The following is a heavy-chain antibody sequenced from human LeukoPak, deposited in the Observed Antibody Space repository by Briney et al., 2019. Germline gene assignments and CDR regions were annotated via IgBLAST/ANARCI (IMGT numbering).Heavy chain of an antibody. J-gene: IGHJ4*02. CDR3: ARGGLGATGEFDY. V-gene: IGHV4-34*01. Sequence: SETLSLTCAVYGVSLSGYYWSWIRQPPGKGLEWIGEINHSGSTNYNPSLKSRVTISVDTSKNQFSLKLSSVTAADTAVYYCARGGLGATGEFDYWGQGTLVTVSS. D-gene: IGHD3-16*01. CDR1: GVSLSGYY. CDR2: INHSGST.